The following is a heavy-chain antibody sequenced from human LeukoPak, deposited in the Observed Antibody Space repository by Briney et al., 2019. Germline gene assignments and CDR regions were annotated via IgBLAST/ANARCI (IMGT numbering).Heavy chain of an antibody. CDR2: ISGSGGST. D-gene: IGHD1-26*01. Sequence: PSETLSLTCTVSGGSISSYYWSWIRQPPGKGLEWVSAISGSGGSTYYADSVKGRFTISRDNSKNTLYLQMNSLRAEDTAVYYCAKDQDSGSYNYYYGMDVWGQGTTVTVSS. CDR3: AKDQDSGSYNYYYGMDV. CDR1: GGSISSYY. V-gene: IGHV3-23*01. J-gene: IGHJ6*02.